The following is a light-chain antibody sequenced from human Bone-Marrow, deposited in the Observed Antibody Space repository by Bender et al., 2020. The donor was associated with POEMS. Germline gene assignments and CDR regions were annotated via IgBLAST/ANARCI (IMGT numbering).Light chain of an antibody. CDR1: RRDVGSYSY. Sequence: QSALTQPASVSGSPGQSITISCTGTRRDVGSYSYVSWYQQHPGKVPKLLIYDVTNRPSGVSSRFSGSKSGNTASLTISGLQAEDEADYYCSSYRLPENWVFGGGTKLTVL. CDR2: DVT. J-gene: IGLJ3*02. CDR3: SSYRLPENWV. V-gene: IGLV2-14*03.